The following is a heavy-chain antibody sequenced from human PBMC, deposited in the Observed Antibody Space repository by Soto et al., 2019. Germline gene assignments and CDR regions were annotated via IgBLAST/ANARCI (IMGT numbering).Heavy chain of an antibody. CDR1: EFTFSTYA. D-gene: IGHD6-19*01. V-gene: IGHV3-23*01. CDR2: ISGSGGAT. J-gene: IGHJ6*02. Sequence: EVQLLESGGGLVQPGGSLTLSCAASEFTFSTYAMTWVRLVPGKGLEWVSGISGSGGATYYTDSVKGRFTISRDNARNTPYLQMTSLRAEDTGIYYCAKDKTGGYSSGWFHYSYGMDVWGQGTTVTVSS. CDR3: AKDKTGGYSSGWFHYSYGMDV.